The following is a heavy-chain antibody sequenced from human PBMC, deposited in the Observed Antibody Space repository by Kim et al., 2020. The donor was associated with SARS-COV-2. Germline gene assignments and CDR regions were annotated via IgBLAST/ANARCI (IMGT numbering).Heavy chain of an antibody. CDR1: GDTFSSYG. V-gene: IGHV1-69*13. CDR2: IIPFSATT. D-gene: IGHD5-12*01. CDR3: ARSNGSDSCNYHTMDV. Sequence: SVKVSCKASGDTFSSYGFSWVRQAPGQGLEWMGGIIPFSATTNYAQQFQGRITIAADESTSTAYRELRSLRSEDTAVYYCARSNGSDSCNYHTMDVWGQGTTVTVSS. J-gene: IGHJ6*02.